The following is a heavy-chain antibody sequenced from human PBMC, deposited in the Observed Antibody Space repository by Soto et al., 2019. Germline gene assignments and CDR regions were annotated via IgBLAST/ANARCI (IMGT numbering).Heavy chain of an antibody. CDR3: SRWDYYDSSSNFDY. D-gene: IGHD3-22*01. V-gene: IGHV1-46*01. Sequence: QVQLVQSGAEVKKPGASVKVSCKASGYTFTSYYMHWVRQAPVQGLEWLGIINPSGGSTSYAQKYQGRGTRTRDTSTSRVYMELSSLSTEDTALYYCSRWDYYDSSSNFDYWCQGTLGTVTS. CDR1: GYTFTSYY. CDR2: INPSGGST. J-gene: IGHJ4*02.